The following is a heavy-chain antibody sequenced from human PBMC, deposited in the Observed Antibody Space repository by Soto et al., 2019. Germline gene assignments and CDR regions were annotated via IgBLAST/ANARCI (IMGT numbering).Heavy chain of an antibody. CDR1: GGTFSSYA. Sequence: QVQLVQSGAEVKKPGSSVKVSCKASGGTFSSYAISWVRQAPGQGLEWMGGIIPIFGTANYAQKFQGRVTITADESTSKAYMELSSLRSEDTAVYYCARGIVATISYYYGMDVWGQGTTVTVSS. CDR2: IIPIFGTA. V-gene: IGHV1-69*01. CDR3: ARGIVATISYYYGMDV. D-gene: IGHD5-12*01. J-gene: IGHJ6*02.